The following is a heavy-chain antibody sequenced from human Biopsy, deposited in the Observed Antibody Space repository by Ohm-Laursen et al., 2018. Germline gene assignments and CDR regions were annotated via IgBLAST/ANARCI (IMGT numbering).Heavy chain of an antibody. D-gene: IGHD6-25*01. Sequence: GTLSLTCTVSGGSISSYQWTWIRQPPGKGLEWIGYLYNTGGTNYNPSLKSRVTISVDTSKDQFSLKLRSVTAADTAVYYCAREAAIIDPRTRAFDYWGQGTLVTVSS. CDR2: LYNTGGT. CDR1: GGSISSYQ. CDR3: AREAAIIDPRTRAFDY. V-gene: IGHV4-59*01. J-gene: IGHJ4*02.